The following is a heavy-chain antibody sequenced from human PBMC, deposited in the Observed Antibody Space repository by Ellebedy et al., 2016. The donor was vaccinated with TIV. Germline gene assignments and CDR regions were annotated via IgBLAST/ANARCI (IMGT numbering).Heavy chain of an antibody. Sequence: GESLKISCGASGFPFSRHAMTWVRQAPGTGLEWVSAISGSGGTTYYADSVKGRFTISRDNSKNTLYLQMNSLRAEDTAVYYCAKGQLYCDYWGQGTLVTVSS. CDR2: ISGSGGTT. J-gene: IGHJ4*02. CDR1: GFPFSRHA. D-gene: IGHD3-10*01. V-gene: IGHV3-23*01. CDR3: AKGQLYCDY.